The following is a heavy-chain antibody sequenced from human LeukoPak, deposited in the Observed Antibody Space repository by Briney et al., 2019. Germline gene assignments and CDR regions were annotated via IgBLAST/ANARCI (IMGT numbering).Heavy chain of an antibody. J-gene: IGHJ4*02. Sequence: GGSLRLSCVASGFPFSSYWMTWVRLAPGKGLEWVANIKQDGSKKSYVDSVKGRFTISRDNAKNSLYLQMNSLRAEDTAIYYCTRVGYIDEGIDYWGQGTLVTVSS. CDR1: GFPFSSYW. V-gene: IGHV3-7*04. CDR3: TRVGYIDEGIDY. CDR2: IKQDGSKK. D-gene: IGHD5-24*01.